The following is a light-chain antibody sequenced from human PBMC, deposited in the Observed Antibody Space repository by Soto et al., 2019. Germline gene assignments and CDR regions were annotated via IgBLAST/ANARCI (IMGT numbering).Light chain of an antibody. V-gene: IGKV3-20*01. CDR2: GSS. CDR1: QSVSNNY. CDR3: QQYGSSPPYT. J-gene: IGKJ2*01. Sequence: EVVLTQSPGTLSLSPGERATLSCRASQSVSNNYLAWYQQKPGQSPKLLILGSSDRATGIPDRFSGSGSGTDFTLTISSLEPEDFAVYYCQQYGSSPPYTFGQGTKLEI.